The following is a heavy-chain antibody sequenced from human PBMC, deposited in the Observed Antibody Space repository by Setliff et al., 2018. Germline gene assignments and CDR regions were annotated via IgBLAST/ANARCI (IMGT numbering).Heavy chain of an antibody. J-gene: IGHJ6*03. CDR1: GYTFITYG. CDR3: ARSPPNRGVGQGHYMDV. V-gene: IGHV1-18*01. Sequence: ASVKVSCKASGYTFITYGVNWVRQAPGQGLEWMGWISAYNGDTKSAQKFQGRVTMTIDTSMSPASVEVRSLTSDDTAVYYCARSPPNRGVGQGHYMDVWGIGTTVTVSS. D-gene: IGHD1-26*01. CDR2: ISAYNGDT.